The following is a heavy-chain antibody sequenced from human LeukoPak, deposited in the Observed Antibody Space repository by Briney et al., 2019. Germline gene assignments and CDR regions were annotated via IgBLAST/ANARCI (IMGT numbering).Heavy chain of an antibody. V-gene: IGHV4-59*01. CDR1: GGSISSYY. CDR2: IYYSGST. D-gene: IGHD3-22*01. Sequence: SETLSLTCTVSGGSISSYYWNWIRQPPGKGLEWIGYIYYSGSTNYNPSLKSRVTISVDTSKNQFSLKLNSVTAADTAVYYCASASSGYYYIIDYWGQGTLVTVSS. CDR3: ASASSGYYYIIDY. J-gene: IGHJ4*02.